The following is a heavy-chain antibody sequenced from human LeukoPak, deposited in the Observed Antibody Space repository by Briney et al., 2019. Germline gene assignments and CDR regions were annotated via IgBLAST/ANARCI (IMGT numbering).Heavy chain of an antibody. Sequence: GASVKVSCKASGGTFSSYAISWVRQAPGQGLEWMGRIIPILGIANYAQKFQGRVTITADKSTSTAYMELSSLRSEDTAVYYCARDMKSGYSSSWYPTGYYYYGMDVWGQGTTVTVSS. CDR3: ARDMKSGYSSSWYPTGYYYYGMDV. D-gene: IGHD6-13*01. J-gene: IGHJ6*02. CDR1: GGTFSSYA. V-gene: IGHV1-69*04. CDR2: IIPILGIA.